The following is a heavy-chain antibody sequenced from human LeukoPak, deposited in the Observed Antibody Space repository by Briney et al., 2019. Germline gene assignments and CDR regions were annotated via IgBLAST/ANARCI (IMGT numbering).Heavy chain of an antibody. CDR2: INHSGST. V-gene: IGHV4-34*01. Sequence: PSETLSLTCTVSGGSIRSYWSWIRQPAGKGLEWIGEINHSGSTNYNPSLKSRVTISVDTSKNQFSLKLSSVTAADTAVYYCARDLSAYYYYYMDVWGKGTTVTVS. J-gene: IGHJ6*03. CDR1: GGSIRSY. CDR3: ARDLSAYYYYYMDV.